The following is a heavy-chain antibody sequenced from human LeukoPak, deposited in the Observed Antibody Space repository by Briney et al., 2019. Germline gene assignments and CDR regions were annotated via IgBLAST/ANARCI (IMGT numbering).Heavy chain of an antibody. CDR1: GGTFSSYA. CDR3: ARDHVVKPYYYYCYGMDV. J-gene: IGHJ6*02. CDR2: IIPILGIA. D-gene: IGHD3-22*01. Sequence: ASVKVSCKASGGTFSSYAISWVRQAPGQGLEWMGRIIPILGIANYAQKFQGRVTITADKSTSTAYMELSSLRSEDTAVYYCARDHVVKPYYYYCYGMDVWGQGTTVTVSS. V-gene: IGHV1-69*04.